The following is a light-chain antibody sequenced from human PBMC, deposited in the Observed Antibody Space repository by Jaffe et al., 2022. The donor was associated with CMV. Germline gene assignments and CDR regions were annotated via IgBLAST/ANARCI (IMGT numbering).Light chain of an antibody. CDR2: NNN. Sequence: QSVLIQPPSTSETPGQRVTISCSGTSSSIGSHPVSWYQQLPGLAPRLLIYNNNQRPSGVPDRFFGSKSGSSASLAISGLQSEDEADYYCAAWDDSLNVWVFGGGTKLTVL. CDR1: SSSIGSHP. CDR3: AAWDDSLNVWV. J-gene: IGLJ3*02. V-gene: IGLV1-44*01.